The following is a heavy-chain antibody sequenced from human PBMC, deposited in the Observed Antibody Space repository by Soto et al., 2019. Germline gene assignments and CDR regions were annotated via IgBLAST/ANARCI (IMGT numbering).Heavy chain of an antibody. CDR3: ARSDIVVVPAAISAFDI. Sequence: QVQLQESGPGLVKPSETLSLTCTVSGGSISSYYWSWIRQPPGKGLEWIGYIYYSGSTNYNPSLKSRVTISVDTSKNQFSLKLSSVTAADTAGYYCARSDIVVVPAAISAFDILGQGTMVTVSS. D-gene: IGHD2-2*01. CDR1: GGSISSYY. CDR2: IYYSGST. J-gene: IGHJ3*02. V-gene: IGHV4-59*01.